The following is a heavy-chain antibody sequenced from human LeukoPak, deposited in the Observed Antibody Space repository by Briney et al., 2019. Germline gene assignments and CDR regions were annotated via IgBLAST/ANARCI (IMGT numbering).Heavy chain of an antibody. Sequence: ASVKVSCKASGYTFTSYYMHWVRQAPGQGLEWMGIINPSGGSTSYAQKFQGRVTMTRDTSTSTVYMELSSLGSEDTAVYYCAREDGRHDAFDIWGQGTMVTVSS. CDR3: AREDGRHDAFDI. V-gene: IGHV1-46*01. D-gene: IGHD1-26*01. CDR2: INPSGGST. CDR1: GYTFTSYY. J-gene: IGHJ3*02.